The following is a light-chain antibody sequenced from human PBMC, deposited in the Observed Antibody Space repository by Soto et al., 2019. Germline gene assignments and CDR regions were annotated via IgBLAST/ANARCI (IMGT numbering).Light chain of an antibody. CDR1: QSISSW. Sequence: DIQMTQSPSTLSASVGDRVTITCRASQSISSWLAWYQQKPGKAPKLLIYDASSLESGVPSRFSGSGSGTQLTLTISSLLPHDFATYYCQQYNSYSQTFSQGTKVEIK. CDR3: QQYNSYSQT. J-gene: IGKJ1*01. CDR2: DAS. V-gene: IGKV1-5*01.